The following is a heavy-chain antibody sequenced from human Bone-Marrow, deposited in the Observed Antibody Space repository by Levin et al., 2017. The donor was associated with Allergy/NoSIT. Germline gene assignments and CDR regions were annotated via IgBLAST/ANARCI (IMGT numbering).Heavy chain of an antibody. J-gene: IGHJ6*03. CDR2: MSASGGST. V-gene: IGHV3-23*01. Sequence: PGGSLRLSCVASGFALTSYAMCWVRQAPGKGLEWVSAMSASGGSTYYTDSVKGRFTISRDISKSTLYLQMNSLEAEDTAVYYCAKDLRTPSGYHYYIDVWGKGTTVTVSS. CDR3: AKDLRTPSGYHYYIDV. D-gene: IGHD3-10*01. CDR1: GFALTSYA.